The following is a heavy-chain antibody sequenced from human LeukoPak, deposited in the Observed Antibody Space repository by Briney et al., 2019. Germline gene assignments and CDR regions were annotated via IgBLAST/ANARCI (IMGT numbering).Heavy chain of an antibody. V-gene: IGHV1-18*01. D-gene: IGHD3-22*01. Sequence: ASVKVSCKASGYTFTSYGNSWVRQAPGQGLEWMGWISAYNGNTNYAQKLQGRVTMTTDTSTSTAYMELSSLRSEDTAVYYCARDSDYYDSSGYYEKSNNFDYWGQGTLVTVSS. CDR1: GYTFTSYG. CDR2: ISAYNGNT. J-gene: IGHJ4*02. CDR3: ARDSDYYDSSGYYEKSNNFDY.